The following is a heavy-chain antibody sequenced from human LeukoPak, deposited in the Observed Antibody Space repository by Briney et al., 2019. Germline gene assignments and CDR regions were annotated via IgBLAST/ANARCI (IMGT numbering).Heavy chain of an antibody. Sequence: GGSLRLSCAASGFTFSSYVMSWVRQAPGKGLEWVSSISGSGHSTYYADSVKGRFTGSRDNSKNTVYLQMNSLRAEDTAVYYCAKDGVYSSGLYDSYNWFDPWGQGTLVTVSS. D-gene: IGHD6-19*01. V-gene: IGHV3-23*01. CDR3: AKDGVYSSGLYDSYNWFDP. CDR2: ISGSGHST. J-gene: IGHJ5*02. CDR1: GFTFSSYV.